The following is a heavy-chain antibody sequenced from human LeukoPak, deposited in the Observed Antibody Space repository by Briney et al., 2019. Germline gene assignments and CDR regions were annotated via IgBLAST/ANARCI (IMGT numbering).Heavy chain of an antibody. V-gene: IGHV3-48*02. D-gene: IGHD3-10*01. J-gene: IGHJ3*02. Sequence: GRSLRLSCAASGFTFTNYGMHWVRQAPGKGLEWVSYISGSSTKIYYAESVKGRFTISRDNAKNSLSLQMNSLRDEDTAVYYCARPTYYYGSVDAFDIWGQGTMVTVSS. CDR2: ISGSSTKI. CDR1: GFTFTNYG. CDR3: ARPTYYYGSVDAFDI.